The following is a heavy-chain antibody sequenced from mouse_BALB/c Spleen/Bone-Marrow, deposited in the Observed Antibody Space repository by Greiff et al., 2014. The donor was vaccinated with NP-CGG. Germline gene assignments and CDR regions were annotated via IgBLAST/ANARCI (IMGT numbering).Heavy chain of an antibody. Sequence: LVESGAELVKPGASVKLSCTASGFNIKDTYMHWVKQRPEQGLEWIGRIDPANGNTKYDPKFQGKATITADKSSNTAYLQLSSLTSEDTAVYYCAIYYYGSSGFAYWGQGTLVTVSA. CDR1: GFNIKDTY. CDR2: IDPANGNT. J-gene: IGHJ3*01. V-gene: IGHV14-3*02. D-gene: IGHD1-1*01. CDR3: AIYYYGSSGFAY.